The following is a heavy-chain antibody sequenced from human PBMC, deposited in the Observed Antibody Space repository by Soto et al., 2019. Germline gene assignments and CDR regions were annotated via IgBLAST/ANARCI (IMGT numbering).Heavy chain of an antibody. Sequence: EVQLVESGGGLVQPGGSLKLSCAASGFTFSVSAMHWVRQASGNGLEWVGRIRSKANSYATAYAASVKGRFTISRDDSENTSYLHMNSLKTEDTAVYYCTPAGPTVTQFYYCGQGTLVTVSS. J-gene: IGHJ4*02. CDR3: TPAGPTVTQFYY. CDR2: IRSKANSYAT. D-gene: IGHD4-4*01. CDR1: GFTFSVSA. V-gene: IGHV3-73*02.